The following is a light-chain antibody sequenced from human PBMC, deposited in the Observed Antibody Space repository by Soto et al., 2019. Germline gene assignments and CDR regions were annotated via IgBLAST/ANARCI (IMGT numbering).Light chain of an antibody. CDR3: AAWDDSLSGWV. V-gene: IGLV1-47*01. J-gene: IGLJ3*02. CDR2: RNS. Sequence: QSVLTQPPSASGTPGQRVTISCSGSSSNIVTNHVYWYQHLPGTAPKLLIYRNSLRPSGVPDRFSGSKSGTSASLAISGIRSEDEAYYYCAAWDDSLSGWVFGGGTQLTVL. CDR1: SSNIVTNH.